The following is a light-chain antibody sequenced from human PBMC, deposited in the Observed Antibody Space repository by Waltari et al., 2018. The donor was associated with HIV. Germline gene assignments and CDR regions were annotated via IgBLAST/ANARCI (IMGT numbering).Light chain of an antibody. CDR3: CSYADNYPVV. Sequence: QSALTQPRSVSGSPGQSVTISCTGTSSDVGGYNYVSWYQHHPGKAPKFMIYDVNKRPSGVPDRFSGSKSGNPASLTISGLQAEDEADYYCCSYADNYPVVFGGGTKLTVL. V-gene: IGLV2-11*01. CDR1: SSDVGGYNY. CDR2: DVN. J-gene: IGLJ2*01.